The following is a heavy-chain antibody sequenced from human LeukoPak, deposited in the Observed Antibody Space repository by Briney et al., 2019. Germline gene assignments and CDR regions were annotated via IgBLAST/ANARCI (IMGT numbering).Heavy chain of an antibody. J-gene: IGHJ5*02. CDR1: GGSISSGSYY. CDR2: IYTSGST. D-gene: IGHD6-19*01. CDR3: ARDSSGWYDDNWFDP. V-gene: IGHV4-61*02. Sequence: SETLSLTCTVSGGSISSGSYYWSWIRQPAGKGLEWIGRIYTSGSTNYNPSLKSRVTISVDTSKNQFSLKLSSVTAADPAVYYCARDSSGWYDDNWFDPWGQGTLVTVSS.